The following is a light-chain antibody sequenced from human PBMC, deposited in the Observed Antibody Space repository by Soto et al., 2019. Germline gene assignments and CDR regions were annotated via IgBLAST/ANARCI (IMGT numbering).Light chain of an antibody. V-gene: IGKV3-20*01. CDR3: QQYSSSPYS. CDR2: GSS. Sequence: ENVLTQSPDTLSLSPGDRATLSCRASQTVSSSFLAWYQQKPGQAPRLLIYGSSSRASGMPDRFSGSGSGTDFTLTISRLAAEDFAVYYCQQYSSSPYSFGHGTKLEIK. CDR1: QTVSSSF. J-gene: IGKJ2*03.